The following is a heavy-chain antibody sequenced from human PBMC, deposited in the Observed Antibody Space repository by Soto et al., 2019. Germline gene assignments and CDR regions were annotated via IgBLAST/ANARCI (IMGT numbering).Heavy chain of an antibody. CDR2: IKQDGSEK. J-gene: IGHJ5*02. Sequence: EVQLVESGGGLVHPGGSLRLACAASGFTFISYWMSWVRQAPGKGLEWVANIKQDGSEKYYVDSVKGRVTISRDNAKNSLYLQMNSLRAEDTAVYYCARTPGYGSAPWAWGQGTLVTVSS. CDR3: ARTPGYGSAPWA. D-gene: IGHD3-10*01. V-gene: IGHV3-7*03. CDR1: GFTFISYW.